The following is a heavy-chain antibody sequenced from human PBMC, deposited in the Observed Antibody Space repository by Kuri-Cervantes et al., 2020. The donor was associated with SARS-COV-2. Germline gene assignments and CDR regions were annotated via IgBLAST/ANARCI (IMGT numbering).Heavy chain of an antibody. CDR3: AKDRAGVHDF. J-gene: IGHJ4*02. V-gene: IGHV3-30*18. Sequence: GESLKISCAASGFTVSSNYMSWVRQAPGKGLEWVTFISSDGKNKKCMASGKGRFTISRDNSQNTLHLQMKSLRDEDTAIYYCAKDRAGVHDFWGQGTLVTVSS. D-gene: IGHD2-21*01. CDR2: ISSDGKNK. CDR1: GFTVSSNY.